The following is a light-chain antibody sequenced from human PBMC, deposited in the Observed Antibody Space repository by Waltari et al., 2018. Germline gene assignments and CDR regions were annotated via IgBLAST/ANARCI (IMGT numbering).Light chain of an antibody. J-gene: IGKJ1*01. V-gene: IGKV3D-15*01. CDR2: DVS. Sequence: EIVITQFPAVPSVSPGQRATLSCRARETVTRHLAWYHQKPGQAPRLLIYDVSTRAAGIPARFSGSGSETEFTLTVTSLQSEDCAVYYCQQYYEWQTFGPGTKVEIK. CDR3: QQYYEWQT. CDR1: ETVTRH.